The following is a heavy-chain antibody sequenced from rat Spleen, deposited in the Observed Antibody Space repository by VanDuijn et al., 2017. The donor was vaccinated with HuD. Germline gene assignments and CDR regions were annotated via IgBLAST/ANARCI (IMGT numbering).Heavy chain of an antibody. Sequence: EVQLVESGGGLVQPGRSLKLSCVVSGLTFNNYWMTWIRQAPGKGLEWIASITNAGGTTHYPDSVKGRFTISRDNAKSTLYLQMNSLRSEDTAIYYCTGPVDYWGQGVMVTVSS. CDR3: TGPVDY. CDR1: GLTFNNYW. CDR2: ITNAGGTT. V-gene: IGHV5-31*01. J-gene: IGHJ2*01.